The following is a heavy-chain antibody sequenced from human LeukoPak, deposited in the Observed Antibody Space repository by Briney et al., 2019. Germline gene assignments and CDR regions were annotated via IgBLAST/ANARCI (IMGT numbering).Heavy chain of an antibody. V-gene: IGHV3-33*01. J-gene: IGHJ4*02. CDR1: GFTFSSYG. D-gene: IGHD6-13*01. CDR3: ARDRSSSWYGYYFDY. Sequence: GGSLRLSCAASGFTFSSYGMHWVRQAPGKGLEWVAVIWYDGSNKYYADSVKGRFTISRDSSKNTLYLQMNSLRAEDTAVYYCARDRSSSWYGYYFDYWGQGTLVTVSS. CDR2: IWYDGSNK.